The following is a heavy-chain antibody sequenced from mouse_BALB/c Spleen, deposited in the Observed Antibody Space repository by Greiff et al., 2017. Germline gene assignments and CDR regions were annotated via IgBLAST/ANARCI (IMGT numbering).Heavy chain of an antibody. Sequence: QVQLQQSGAELAKPGASVKMSCKASGYTFTSYWMHWVKQRPGQGLEWIGYINPSTGYTEYNQKFKDKATLTAGKSSSTAYMQLSSLTSEDSAVYYCARGGWYFDVWGAGTTVTVSS. CDR3: ARGGWYFDV. V-gene: IGHV1-7*01. J-gene: IGHJ1*01. CDR2: INPSTGYT. CDR1: GYTFTSYW.